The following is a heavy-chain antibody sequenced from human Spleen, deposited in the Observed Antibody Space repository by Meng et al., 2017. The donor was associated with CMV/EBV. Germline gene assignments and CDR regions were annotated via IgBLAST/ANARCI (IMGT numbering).Heavy chain of an antibody. V-gene: IGHV4-34*01. CDR1: GGSFSGYY. CDR2: INHSGST. D-gene: IGHD3-10*01. Sequence: ETLSLTCAVYGGSFSGYYWSWIRQPPGKGLEWIGEINHSGSTNYNPSLKSRVTISVDTSKNQFSLKLSSVTAADTAVYYCARGRKYYYGSGSYYRGHYYYGMDVWGQGTTVTVSS. J-gene: IGHJ6*02. CDR3: ARGRKYYYGSGSYYRGHYYYGMDV.